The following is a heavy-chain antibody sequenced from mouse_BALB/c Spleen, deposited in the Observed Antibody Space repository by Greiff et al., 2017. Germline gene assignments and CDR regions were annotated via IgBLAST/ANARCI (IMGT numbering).Heavy chain of an antibody. J-gene: IGHJ2*01. Sequence: EVKLMESGPGLVKPSQSLSLTCSVTGYSITSGYYWNWIRQFPGNKLEWMGYISYDGSNNYNPSLKNRISITRDTSKNQFFLKLNSVTTEDTATYYCAREGYGNYLDYWGQGTTLTVSS. CDR3: AREGYGNYLDY. CDR1: GYSITSGYY. D-gene: IGHD2-1*01. V-gene: IGHV3-6*02. CDR2: ISYDGSN.